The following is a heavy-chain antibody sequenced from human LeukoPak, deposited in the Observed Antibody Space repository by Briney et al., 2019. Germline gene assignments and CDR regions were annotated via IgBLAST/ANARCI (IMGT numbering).Heavy chain of an antibody. J-gene: IGHJ4*02. CDR2: INHSGST. D-gene: IGHD3-10*01. Sequence: SETLSLTCAVYGGSFSGYYWSWIRQTPGKGLEWIGEINHSGSTNYNPSLKSRVTISVDTSKNQFSLKLSSVTAADTAVYYCARDPGPYYYGSGSPYYFDYWGQGTLVTVSS. CDR1: GGSFSGYY. CDR3: ARDPGPYYYGSGSPYYFDY. V-gene: IGHV4-34*01.